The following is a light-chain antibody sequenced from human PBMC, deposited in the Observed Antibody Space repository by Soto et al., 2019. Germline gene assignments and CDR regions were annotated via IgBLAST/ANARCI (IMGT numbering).Light chain of an antibody. CDR2: EVA. CDR1: SSDIGRYNY. CDR3: SLYAGDNRLV. V-gene: IGLV2-8*01. J-gene: IGLJ3*02. Sequence: QSVLTQPPSASGSPGQSVTISCTGTSSDIGRYNYVYWYQQHPGKAPKLLVFEVAQRPTGVPDRFSASKSGNTASLTVSGLQAEDEDDYYWSLYAGDNRLVFGGGTKLTVL.